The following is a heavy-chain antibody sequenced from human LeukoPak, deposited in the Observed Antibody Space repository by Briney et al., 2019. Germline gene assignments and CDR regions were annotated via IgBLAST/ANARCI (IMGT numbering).Heavy chain of an antibody. CDR1: GFTFTSSA. D-gene: IGHD6-13*01. CDR2: IVVGSGNT. J-gene: IGHJ4*02. Sequence: ASVNVSCKASGFTFTSSAMQWVRQARGQRLEWIGWIVVGSGNTNYAQKFQERVTITRDMSTSTAYMELSSLRSEDTAVYYCAATGIAAAGTGGYWGQGTLVTVSS. CDR3: AATGIAAAGTGGY. V-gene: IGHV1-58*02.